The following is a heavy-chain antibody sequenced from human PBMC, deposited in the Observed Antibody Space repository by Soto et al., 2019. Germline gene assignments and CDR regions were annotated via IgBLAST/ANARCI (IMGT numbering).Heavy chain of an antibody. CDR1: GFTFSIYS. D-gene: IGHD1-26*01. CDR3: ARVGPTGGVDV. Sequence: GSLRLSCAASGFTFSIYSMNWVRQAPGKGLEWVSSISSSSSYIYYADSEKGRFTISRDNAKNSLYLQMNSLRAEDTAVYYCARVGPTGGVDVWGQGTTVTVSS. V-gene: IGHV3-21*01. CDR2: ISSSSSYI. J-gene: IGHJ6*02.